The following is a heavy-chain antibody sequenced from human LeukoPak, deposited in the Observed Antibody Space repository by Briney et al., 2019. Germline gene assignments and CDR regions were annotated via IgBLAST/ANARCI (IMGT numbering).Heavy chain of an antibody. CDR3: AKGELYYYGSGTA. CDR1: GFTFSSYG. CDR2: ISYDGRNE. Sequence: GGSLRLSCAASGFTFSSYGMHWVRQAPGKGLEWVAVISYDGRNEYYADSVKGRFTISRDNSENALYLQLNSLRAEDTAVYYCAKGELYYYGSGTAWGQGTLVTVSS. V-gene: IGHV3-30*18. J-gene: IGHJ4*02. D-gene: IGHD3-10*01.